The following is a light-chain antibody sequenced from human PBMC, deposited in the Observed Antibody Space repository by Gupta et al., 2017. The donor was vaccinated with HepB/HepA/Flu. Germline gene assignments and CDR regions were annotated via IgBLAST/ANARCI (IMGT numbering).Light chain of an antibody. J-gene: IGKJ4*01. CDR3: QQDNNCPLT. CDR2: GAS. V-gene: IGKV3-15*01. Sequence: EIVMTHSPATMSMSPGERATLSCRASQSISRKLAWYQQKPGQAPRLLIYGASTRATGIPARFSGSGSGTEFTLTISSLQSEDFAVYYCQQDNNCPLTFGRGTKVEIK. CDR1: QSISRK.